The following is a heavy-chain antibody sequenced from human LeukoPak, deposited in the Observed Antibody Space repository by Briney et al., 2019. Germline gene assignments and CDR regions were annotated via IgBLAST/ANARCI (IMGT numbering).Heavy chain of an antibody. CDR2: INHSGST. V-gene: IGHV4-34*01. CDR1: GGSFSGYY. D-gene: IGHD3-22*01. Sequence: PSETLSLTCAVYGGSFSGYYWSWIRQPPGKGLEWIGEINHSGSTNYNPSLKSRVTISVDTSKNQFSLKLSSVTAADTAVYYCARGGYYDSSGYYFPFDYWGQGTLVTVSS. CDR3: ARGGYYDSSGYYFPFDY. J-gene: IGHJ4*02.